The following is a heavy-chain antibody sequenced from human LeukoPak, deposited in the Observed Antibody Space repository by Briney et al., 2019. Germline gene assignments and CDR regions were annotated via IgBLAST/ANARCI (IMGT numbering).Heavy chain of an antibody. CDR1: GFTFSSYA. D-gene: IGHD3-10*01. V-gene: IGHV3-23*01. CDR2: ISYSGDST. Sequence: GGSLRLSCAASGFTFSSYAMSWVRQAPGEGLEWVSTISYSGDSTYYADSVKGRFTISRDNSKNTLCLLMNSLRAEDTAVYYCAKVPYSDYGSGRPSFMDVWGQGTTVAVSS. CDR3: AKVPYSDYGSGRPSFMDV. J-gene: IGHJ6*02.